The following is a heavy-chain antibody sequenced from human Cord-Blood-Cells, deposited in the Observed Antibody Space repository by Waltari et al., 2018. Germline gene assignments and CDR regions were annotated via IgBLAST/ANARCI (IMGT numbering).Heavy chain of an antibody. J-gene: IGHJ3*02. CDR3: ARSISDFWSGYYFAFDI. V-gene: IGHV4-34*01. D-gene: IGHD3-3*01. CDR1: GGSFRGYY. Sequence: QVQLQQWGAGLLKPSETLYLTCAVYGGSFRGYYWSWIRQPSGKGLEWIGEINHSGSTNYNPSLKSRVTISVDTSKNQFSLKLSSVTAADTAVYYCARSISDFWSGYYFAFDIWGQGTMVTVSS. CDR2: INHSGST.